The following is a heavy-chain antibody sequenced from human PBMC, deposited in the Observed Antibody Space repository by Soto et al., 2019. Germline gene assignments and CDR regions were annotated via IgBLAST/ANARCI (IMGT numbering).Heavy chain of an antibody. Sequence: SGGSLRLSCAASGFTFSNAWMNWVRQAPGKGLEWVGRIKSKTDGGTTDYAAPVKGRFTISRDDSKNTLYLQMNSLKTEDTAVYYCTTEESGWMYYGMDVWGQGTTVTVSS. V-gene: IGHV3-15*07. D-gene: IGHD6-19*01. CDR1: GFTFSNAW. CDR3: TTEESGWMYYGMDV. CDR2: IKSKTDGGTT. J-gene: IGHJ6*02.